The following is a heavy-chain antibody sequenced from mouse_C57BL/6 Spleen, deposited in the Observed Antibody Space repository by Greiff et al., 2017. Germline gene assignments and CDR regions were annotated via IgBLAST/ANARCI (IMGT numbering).Heavy chain of an antibody. CDR1: GFTFSSYA. J-gene: IGHJ3*01. V-gene: IGHV5-4*01. D-gene: IGHD2-5*01. CDR2: ISDGGSYT. Sequence: DVHLVESGGGLVKPGGSLKLSCAASGFTFSSYAMSWVRQTPEKRLEWVATISDGGSYTYYPDNVKGRFTISRDNAKNNLYLQMSHLKSEDTAMXYCARGGYSNSWFAYWGQGTLVTVSA. CDR3: ARGGYSNSWFAY.